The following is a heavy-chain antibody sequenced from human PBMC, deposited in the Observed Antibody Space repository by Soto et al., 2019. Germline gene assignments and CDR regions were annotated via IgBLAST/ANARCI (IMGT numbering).Heavy chain of an antibody. D-gene: IGHD6-13*01. CDR2: ISYDGSNR. CDR1: GLTFSGYG. J-gene: IGHJ4*02. V-gene: IGHV3-30*18. CDR3: AKDRWRAATGTGILDY. Sequence: VQLVESGGGVAQPGRSLRLSCAASGLTFSGYGMHWVRQAPGKGLEWVAVISYDGSNRYYADSVKGRFTISRDNSKNTLFLEMNSLRAEDAAVYYCAKDRWRAATGTGILDYWGQGSLVAVSS.